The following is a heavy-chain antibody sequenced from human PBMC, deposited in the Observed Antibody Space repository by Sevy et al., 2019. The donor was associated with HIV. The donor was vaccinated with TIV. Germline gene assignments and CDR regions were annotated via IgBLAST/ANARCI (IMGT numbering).Heavy chain of an antibody. CDR3: TRDRGDTVDYIPQY. Sequence: GGSLRLSCEASGFTFSDYYMSWIRQAPGKGLEWVSYISGSGTTMYSVDSVGGRFTISRDNAKKSLYLQMNSLRAEDAAVYYCTRDRGDTVDYIPQYGGQGTLVTVSS. D-gene: IGHD2-2*02. CDR2: ISGSGTTM. CDR1: GFTFSDYY. J-gene: IGHJ4*02. V-gene: IGHV3-11*01.